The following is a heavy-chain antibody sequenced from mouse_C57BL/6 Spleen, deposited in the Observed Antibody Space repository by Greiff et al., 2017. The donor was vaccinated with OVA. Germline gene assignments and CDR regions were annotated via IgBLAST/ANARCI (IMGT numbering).Heavy chain of an antibody. V-gene: IGHV1-22*01. CDR1: GYTFTDYN. CDR3: AREGRGWYFDV. J-gene: IGHJ1*03. Sequence: VQLQQSGPELVKPGASVKMSCKASGYTFTDYNMHWVKQSHGKSLEWIGYINPNNGGTSYNQKFKGKATLTVNKSSSTAYMELRSLASEDSAVYYCAREGRGWYFDVWGTGTTVTVSS. CDR2: INPNNGGT.